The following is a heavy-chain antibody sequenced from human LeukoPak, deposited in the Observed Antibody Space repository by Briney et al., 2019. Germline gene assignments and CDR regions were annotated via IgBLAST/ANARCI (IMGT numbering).Heavy chain of an antibody. CDR3: ARDTPASGWLYY. D-gene: IGHD6-19*01. CDR1: GFIFSSYH. CDR2: ISSSSSYI. Sequence: PGGSLRLSCAASGFIFSSYHMNWVRQAPGKGLEWVSTISSSSSYIHYADSVKGRFTISRDNAKNSLYLQMSSLRAEDTAVYYCARDTPASGWLYYWGQGTLVPVSS. J-gene: IGHJ4*02. V-gene: IGHV3-21*01.